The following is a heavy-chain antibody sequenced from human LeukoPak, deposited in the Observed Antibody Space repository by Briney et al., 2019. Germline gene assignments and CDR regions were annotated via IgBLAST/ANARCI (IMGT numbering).Heavy chain of an antibody. Sequence: RASVKVSRKASGYTFTSYGISWVRQAPGQGLEWMGWISAYNGNTNYAQKLQGRVTMTTDTSTSTAYMELRSLRSDDTAVYYCARDPMVRGVITYFDYWGQGTLVTVSS. J-gene: IGHJ4*02. D-gene: IGHD3-10*01. CDR3: ARDPMVRGVITYFDY. CDR2: ISAYNGNT. V-gene: IGHV1-18*04. CDR1: GYTFTSYG.